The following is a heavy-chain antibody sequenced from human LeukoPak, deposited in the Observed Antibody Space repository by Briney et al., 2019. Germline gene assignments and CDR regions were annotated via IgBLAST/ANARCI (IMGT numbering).Heavy chain of an antibody. CDR3: ARDGSVDTAMAYFDY. CDR1: GYTFTGYY. D-gene: IGHD5-18*01. Sequence: ASVKVSCKASGYTFTGYYMHWVRQAPGQGLEWMGRINPNSGGTNYAQKFQGRVTMTRDTSISTAYMELSSLRSEDTAVYYCARDGSVDTAMAYFDYWGQGTLVTVSS. J-gene: IGHJ4*02. V-gene: IGHV1-2*06. CDR2: INPNSGGT.